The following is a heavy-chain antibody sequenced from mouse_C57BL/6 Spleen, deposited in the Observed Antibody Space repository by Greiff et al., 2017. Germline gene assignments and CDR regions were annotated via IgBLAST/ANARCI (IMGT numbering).Heavy chain of an antibody. V-gene: IGHV3-6*01. D-gene: IGHD3-2*02. CDR2: ISYDGSN. J-gene: IGHJ2*01. CDR3: ARDPGQLRPFYYFDY. CDR1: GYSITSGYY. Sequence: EVHLVESGPGLVKPSQSLSLTCSVTGYSITSGYYWNWIRQFPGNKLEWMGYISYDGSNNYNPSLKNRISITRDTSKNQFFLKLNSVTTEDTATYYCARDPGQLRPFYYFDYWGQGTTLTVSS.